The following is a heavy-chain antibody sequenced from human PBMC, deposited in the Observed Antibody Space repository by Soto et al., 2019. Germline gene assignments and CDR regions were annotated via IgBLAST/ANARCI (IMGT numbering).Heavy chain of an antibody. J-gene: IGHJ4*02. Sequence: EVQLLESGGGLVQPGGSLRLSCAASGFTFSGYAMTWVRQAPGKGLEWVSAVSGGGGVTYYADSVKGRFTIYRDNSKKTVYLQMNSLRAEDTAVYYCAKDGDIVLLAADFWGQGILVTVSS. CDR1: GFTFSGYA. D-gene: IGHD2-8*02. CDR2: VSGGGGVT. V-gene: IGHV3-23*01. CDR3: AKDGDIVLLAADF.